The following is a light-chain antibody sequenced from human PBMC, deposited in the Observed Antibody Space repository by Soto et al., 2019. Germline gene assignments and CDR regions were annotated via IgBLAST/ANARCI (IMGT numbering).Light chain of an antibody. J-gene: IGLJ1*01. CDR2: DVS. CDR1: SSDVGGYNY. Sequence: QSALTQPASGSGSPGQSITISCTGTSSDVGGYNYVSWYQQHPGKAPKLMIYDVSNRPSGVSNRFSGSKSGNTASLTISGLQAEVEADYYCSSYTSSSTRVFATGTK. V-gene: IGLV2-14*01. CDR3: SSYTSSSTRV.